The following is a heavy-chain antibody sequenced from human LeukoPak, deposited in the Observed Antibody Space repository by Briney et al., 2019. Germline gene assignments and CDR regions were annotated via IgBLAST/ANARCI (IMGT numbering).Heavy chain of an antibody. CDR1: GFTFSSYE. Sequence: GGSLRLSCAASGFTFSSYEMHWVRQAPGKGLEWVAVISYDGSDKYYADSVKGRFTISRDNSNNTLYLQMNSLRTEDTAVYYCARSRSEGRYDYWGQGTLVTVSS. CDR2: ISYDGSDK. J-gene: IGHJ4*02. CDR3: ARSRSEGRYDY. V-gene: IGHV3-30*04. D-gene: IGHD3-16*02.